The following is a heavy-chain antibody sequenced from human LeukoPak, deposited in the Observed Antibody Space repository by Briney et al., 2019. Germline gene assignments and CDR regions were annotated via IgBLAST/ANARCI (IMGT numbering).Heavy chain of an antibody. CDR3: AVQHCSSISCWIDP. Sequence: SETLSLTCAVSGYSISSGYYWGWLRQPPGRRLEYIGSIYHSGSTYYNPSLKSRVTISVDTSKNKFSLKVNSVSAADTAVYYCAVQHCSSISCWIDPWGQGTLVTVSS. J-gene: IGHJ5*02. CDR1: GYSISSGYY. CDR2: IYHSGST. D-gene: IGHD2-2*01. V-gene: IGHV4-38-2*01.